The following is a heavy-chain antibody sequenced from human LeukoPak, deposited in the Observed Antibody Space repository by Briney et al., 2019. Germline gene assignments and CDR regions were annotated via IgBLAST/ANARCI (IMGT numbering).Heavy chain of an antibody. D-gene: IGHD3-10*01. CDR3: ARARITMVRGVMRGWFDP. V-gene: IGHV4-34*01. CDR2: INHSGSA. CDR1: GGSFSGYY. Sequence: SETLSLTCTVSGGSFSGYYCTWIRQPPGKGLEWIGEINHSGSANYNPSLKSRVTISLDTSKNQFSLKLSSVTAADTAVYYCARARITMVRGVMRGWFDPWGQGTLVTVSS. J-gene: IGHJ5*02.